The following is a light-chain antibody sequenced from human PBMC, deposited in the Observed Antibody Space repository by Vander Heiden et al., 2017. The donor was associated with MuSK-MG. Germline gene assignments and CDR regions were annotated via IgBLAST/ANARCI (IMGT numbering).Light chain of an antibody. CDR1: SLRSYY. CDR2: GKN. CDR3: NSRDSSGNLL. J-gene: IGLJ2*01. V-gene: IGLV3-19*01. Sequence: SSELTQDPAVSVALGQTVRITCQGDSLRSYYASWYQQKPGQAPVLVIYGKNNRPAGIPDRFSGSSSGTTASLTITGAQAEDEADYYCNSRDSSGNLLFGGGTKLTVL.